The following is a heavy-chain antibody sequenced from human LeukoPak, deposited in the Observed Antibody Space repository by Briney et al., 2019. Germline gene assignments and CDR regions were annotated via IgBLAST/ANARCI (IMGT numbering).Heavy chain of an antibody. D-gene: IGHD3-10*01. Sequence: PGGSLRLSCAASGFTFSSYWMSWVRQAPGKGLEWVANIKQDGSEKYYADSVKGRFTISRDNAKKSLYLQMNSLRAEDTALYHCARDGRHYYGSGSYYLDWFDPWGQGTLVTVSS. CDR2: IKQDGSEK. CDR3: ARDGRHYYGSGSYYLDWFDP. J-gene: IGHJ5*02. V-gene: IGHV3-7*03. CDR1: GFTFSSYW.